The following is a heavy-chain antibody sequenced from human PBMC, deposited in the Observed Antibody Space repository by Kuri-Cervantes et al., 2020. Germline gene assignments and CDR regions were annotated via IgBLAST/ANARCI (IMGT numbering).Heavy chain of an antibody. J-gene: IGHJ1*01. D-gene: IGHD2-21*02. V-gene: IGHV3-33*01. CDR3: ARDQAAYCGDDCYPI. CDR1: GFTFSSYG. CDR2: IWYDGSNK. Sequence: GESLKISCAASGFTFSSYGMHWVRQAPGKGLEWVAVIWYDGSNKYYADSVKGRFTISRDNSKNTLYLQMNSLRAGDTAVYYCARDQAAYCGDDCYPIWGQGTLVTVSS.